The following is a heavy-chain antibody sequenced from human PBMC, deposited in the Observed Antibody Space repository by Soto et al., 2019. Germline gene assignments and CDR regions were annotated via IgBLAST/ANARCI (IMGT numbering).Heavy chain of an antibody. Sequence: QVQLQESGPGLVKPSQTLSLTCTVSGGSISSGDYYWSWIRQTPGKGLEWLGYIYYSGSTYYNPSLKSRVTISIDTSKNQFSLKVRSVTAADTAVYYCARALLWFRELLSPRQFDYWGQGTLVTVSS. CDR3: ARALLWFRELLSPRQFDY. CDR1: GGSISSGDYY. V-gene: IGHV4-30-4*01. CDR2: IYYSGST. J-gene: IGHJ4*02. D-gene: IGHD3-10*01.